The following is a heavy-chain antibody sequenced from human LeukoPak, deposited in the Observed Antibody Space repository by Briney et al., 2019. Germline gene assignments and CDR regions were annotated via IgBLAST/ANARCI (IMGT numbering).Heavy chain of an antibody. CDR2: IYYSGST. J-gene: IGHJ6*02. CDR3: ARGDAYYDILTGYYPSYGMDV. D-gene: IGHD3-9*01. V-gene: IGHV4-34*01. Sequence: SETLSLTCAVYGGSFSGYYWGWIRQPPGKGLEWIGSIYYSGSTYYNPSLKSRVTISVDTSKNQFSLKLSSVTAADTAVYYCARGDAYYDILTGYYPSYGMDVWGQGTTVTVSS. CDR1: GGSFSGYY.